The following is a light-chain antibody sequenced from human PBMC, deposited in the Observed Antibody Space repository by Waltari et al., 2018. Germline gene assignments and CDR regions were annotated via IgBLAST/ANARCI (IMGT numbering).Light chain of an antibody. CDR2: YDR. J-gene: IGLJ1*01. CDR3: HVWHPHVDPGV. V-gene: IGLV3-21*04. CDR1: NIGTYI. Sequence: SYVVTQPPSVSVAPGETATIPCGGDNIGTYIVHRYQQKAGQAPVLVIFYDRDRPSGIPDRFSGSNSGNTATLTISRVEAGDEARYYCHVWHPHVDPGVFGTGTEVTVL.